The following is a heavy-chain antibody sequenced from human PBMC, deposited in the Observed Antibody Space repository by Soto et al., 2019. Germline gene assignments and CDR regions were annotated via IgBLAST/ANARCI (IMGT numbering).Heavy chain of an antibody. CDR2: ISAYNGNT. J-gene: IGHJ4*02. CDR1: GYTFTSYG. D-gene: IGHD2-2*03. Sequence: ASVKVSCKTSGYTFTSYGISWVRQAPGQGLEWMGWISAYNGNTNYAQKLQGRVTMTTDTSTSTAYMEVSSLRSEDTAVYFCSRVDPRENSPFVSRGQGILVTVHS. CDR3: SRVDPRENSPFVS. V-gene: IGHV1-18*01.